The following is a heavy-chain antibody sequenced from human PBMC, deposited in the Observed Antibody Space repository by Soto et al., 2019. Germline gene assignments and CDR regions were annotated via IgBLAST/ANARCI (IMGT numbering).Heavy chain of an antibody. V-gene: IGHV3-9*01. D-gene: IGHD6-6*01. CDR1: GLTFDDYA. J-gene: IGHJ6*02. CDR3: AKGIAALDYYGMDV. CDR2: ISWNSGSI. Sequence: GGSLRLSCAASGLTFDDYAMHWVRQAPGKGLEWVSGISWNSGSIGYADSVKGRFTISRDNAKNSLYLQMNSLRAEDTALYYCAKGIAALDYYGMDVWGQGTTVTVSS.